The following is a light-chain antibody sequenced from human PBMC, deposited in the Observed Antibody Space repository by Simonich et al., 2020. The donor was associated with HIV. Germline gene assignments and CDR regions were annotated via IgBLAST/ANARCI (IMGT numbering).Light chain of an antibody. CDR3: MQSVHLPLT. V-gene: IGKV2-29*02. CDR2: EVS. Sequence: DSVMTQTPLSLSVTPGQPASISCNSSKSLLHSDGKTYLYWYLQKPGQYPQLLIFEVSRRFCGVPDRFSGSGSGTDFTLKISRLESEDVGFYYCMQSVHLPLTFGGGTKVEIK. CDR1: KSLLHSDGKTY. J-gene: IGKJ4*01.